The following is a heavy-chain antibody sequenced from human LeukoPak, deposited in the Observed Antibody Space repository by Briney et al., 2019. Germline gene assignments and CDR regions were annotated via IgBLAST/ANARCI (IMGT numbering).Heavy chain of an antibody. D-gene: IGHD1-14*01. V-gene: IGHV4-59*12. CDR3: ARELLTPGDY. CDR2: IYYSGST. CDR1: GGSISSYY. J-gene: IGHJ4*02. Sequence: SETLSLTCTVSGGSISSYYWSWIRQPPGKGLEWIGYIYYSGSTNYNPSLKSRVTISVDTSKNQFSLKLSSVTAADTAMYYCARELLTPGDYWGQGTLVTVSS.